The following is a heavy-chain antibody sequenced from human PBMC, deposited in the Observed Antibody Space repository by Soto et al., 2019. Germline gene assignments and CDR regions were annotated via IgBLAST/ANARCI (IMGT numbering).Heavy chain of an antibody. CDR1: GFTFTTYW. V-gene: IGHV3-7*01. CDR2: INQDGSDK. D-gene: IGHD2-2*01. CDR3: ARDPRRKIVGPTATGA. J-gene: IGHJ5*02. Sequence: GGSLRLSCAASGFTFTTYWMSWVRQAPGKGLEWVANINQDGSDKYYMDSVKGRFSISRDNARNSLYLQMNDLRAEDTAVYYCARDPRRKIVGPTATGAWGQGTLVTVSS.